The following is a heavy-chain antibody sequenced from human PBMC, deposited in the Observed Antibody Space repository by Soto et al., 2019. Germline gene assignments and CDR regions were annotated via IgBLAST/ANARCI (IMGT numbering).Heavy chain of an antibody. CDR2: INAGNGNT. Sequence: ASVKVSCKASGYTFTSYAMHWVRQAPGQRLEWMGWINAGNGNTKCSQKFQDRVTITRDTSASTSYMELSSLRSEDTAVYYCARGESVVGDYWGQGTLVTVSS. CDR1: GYTFTSYA. D-gene: IGHD2-15*01. V-gene: IGHV1-3*01. CDR3: ARGESVVGDY. J-gene: IGHJ4*02.